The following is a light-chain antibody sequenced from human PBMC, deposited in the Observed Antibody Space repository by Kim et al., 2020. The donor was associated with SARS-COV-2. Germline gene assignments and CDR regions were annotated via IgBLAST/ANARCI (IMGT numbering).Light chain of an antibody. V-gene: IGLV2-14*03. CDR3: SSYGSSSVL. CDR2: DVS. CDR1: ISDIGAFDY. J-gene: IGLJ2*01. Sequence: QSALTQPASVSGSPGRSITISCTGTISDIGAFDYVSWYRQHPGKAPQLLIYDVSTRPSGISSRFSGSKSGITASLTISGLQAEDEADYFCSSYGSSSVLFGRGTQLTVL.